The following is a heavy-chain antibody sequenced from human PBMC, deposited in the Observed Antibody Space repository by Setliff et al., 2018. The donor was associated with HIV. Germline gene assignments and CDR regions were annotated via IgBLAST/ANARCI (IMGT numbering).Heavy chain of an antibody. Sequence: GGSLRLSCAASGFTSRTYVMSWVRQAPGKGLEWVSGISGSGGSTYYADSVKGRFTISRDNSKNTLYRQMNSLRVDDTALYYCARARSRQLVSTAPPYHFDYWCRGTLVTVSS. CDR2: ISGSGGST. D-gene: IGHD6-13*01. CDR3: ARARSRQLVSTAPPYHFDY. J-gene: IGHJ4*01. CDR1: GFTSRTYV. V-gene: IGHV3-23*01.